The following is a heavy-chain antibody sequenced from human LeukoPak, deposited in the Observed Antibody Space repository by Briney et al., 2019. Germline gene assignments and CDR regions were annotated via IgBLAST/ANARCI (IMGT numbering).Heavy chain of an antibody. Sequence: PLGTLSLTCAVSGGSFSGYYWSWIRQPPGKGLEWIGEINHSGSTKYNPSPKSRVTISVDTSKNQFSLKLSSVTAADTAVHYCARQGMVRPPKFRKPSTYNWFDLWGQGTLVTVSS. D-gene: IGHD3-10*01. CDR3: ARQGMVRPPKFRKPSTYNWFDL. J-gene: IGHJ5*02. CDR2: INHSGST. CDR1: GGSFSGYY. V-gene: IGHV4-34*01.